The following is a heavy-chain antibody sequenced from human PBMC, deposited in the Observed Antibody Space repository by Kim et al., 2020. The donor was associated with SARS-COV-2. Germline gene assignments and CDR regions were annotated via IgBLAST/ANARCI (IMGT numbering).Heavy chain of an antibody. Sequence: GGSLRLSCTASGFTFSAYTMIWVRQAPGKVLEWVSTISDTHNTHYTDSVKGRFTISRDNSENTLSLQMNSLRAEDTAIYYCASWRVAHFDYLGQGTLVTVSS. J-gene: IGHJ4*02. CDR1: GFTFSAYT. V-gene: IGHV3-23*01. CDR2: ISDTHNT. D-gene: IGHD3-3*01. CDR3: ASWRVAHFDY.